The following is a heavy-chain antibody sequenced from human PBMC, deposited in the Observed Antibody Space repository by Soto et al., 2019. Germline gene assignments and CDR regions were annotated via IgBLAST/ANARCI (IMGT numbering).Heavy chain of an antibody. Sequence: SETLSLTCTVSGGSVSSGSYYWSWIRQPPGKGLEWIGYIYYSGSTNYNPSLKSRVTISVDTSKNQFSLKLSSVTAADTAVYYCARNLAAAGTGFYYYYRMDVWGQGTTVTVSS. CDR3: ARNLAAAGTGFYYYYRMDV. D-gene: IGHD6-13*01. CDR2: IYYSGST. V-gene: IGHV4-61*01. CDR1: GGSVSSGSYY. J-gene: IGHJ6*02.